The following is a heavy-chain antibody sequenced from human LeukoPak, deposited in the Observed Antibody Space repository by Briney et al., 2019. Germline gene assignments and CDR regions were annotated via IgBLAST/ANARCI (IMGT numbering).Heavy chain of an antibody. V-gene: IGHV4-59*11. CDR2: IYYSGST. J-gene: IGHJ4*02. CDR3: ARRAFDY. CDR1: GGSISSHY. Sequence: KSSETLSLTCTVSGGSISSHYWSWIRQPPGKGLEWIGYIYYSGSTNYNPSLKSRVTISVDTSKNQFSLKLSSVTAADTAVYYCARRAFDYWGQGTLVTVSS.